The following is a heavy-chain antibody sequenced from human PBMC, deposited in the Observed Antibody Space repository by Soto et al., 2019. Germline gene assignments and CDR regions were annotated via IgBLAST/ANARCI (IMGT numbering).Heavy chain of an antibody. CDR2: INSDGSST. J-gene: IGHJ4*02. CDR3: ARLLGGSGSFIDY. V-gene: IGHV3-74*03. D-gene: IGHD3-10*01. CDR1: GFIFSGYW. Sequence: EVQLMESGGGLVQPGGSLRLSCAASGFIFSGYWMHWVRRAPGKGLVWVSRINSDGSSTTYADSVKGRFTISRDNAKNTMYLQMNSLRAEDTALYYCARLLGGSGSFIDYWGQGTLVTVSS.